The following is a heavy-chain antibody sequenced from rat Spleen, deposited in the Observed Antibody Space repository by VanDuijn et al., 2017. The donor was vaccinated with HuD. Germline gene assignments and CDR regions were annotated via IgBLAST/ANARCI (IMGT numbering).Heavy chain of an antibody. CDR1: GFNFNDYW. Sequence: EVKLVESGGGLVQPGRSLKLSCAASGFNFNDYWMGWVRQAPGKGLEWIGEINKDSRTLKYNPSLKDKFTISRDNAQNTLYLQMSKLGSEDTAIYYCVRERFGVEGWGQGVMVTVSS. D-gene: IGHD4-3*01. V-gene: IGHV4-2*01. CDR2: INKDSRTL. CDR3: VRERFGVEG. J-gene: IGHJ2*01.